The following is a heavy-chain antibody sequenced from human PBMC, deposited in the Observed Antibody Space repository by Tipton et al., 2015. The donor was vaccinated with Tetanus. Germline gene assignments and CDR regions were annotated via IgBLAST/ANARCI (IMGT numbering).Heavy chain of an antibody. CDR3: ARGMAYDSSVIVDF. V-gene: IGHV1-2*02. J-gene: IGHJ4*02. CDR1: GYTFTGYY. CDR2: INPNSGGT. D-gene: IGHD3-22*01. Sequence: QLVQSGAEVKKPGASVKVSCKASGYTFTGYYMHWVRQAPGQGLEWMGWINPNSGGTNYAQKFQGRVTMTRDTSISTAYMEVSRLRSDATAIYYGARGMAYDSSVIVDFWGQGTLVPVSS.